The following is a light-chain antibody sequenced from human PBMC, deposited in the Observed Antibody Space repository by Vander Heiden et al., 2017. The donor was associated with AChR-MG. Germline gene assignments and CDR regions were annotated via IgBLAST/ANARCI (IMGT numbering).Light chain of an antibody. CDR1: QSVSSN. Sequence: EIVRTMSPATLSVSPGERATLSCRASQSVSSNLAWYQQKPGQAPRLLIYGASTRATGIPARFSGSGSGTEFTLTISSLQSEDFAIYYCQQYNNWPPLTFGGGTKVDIQ. CDR3: QQYNNWPPLT. V-gene: IGKV3-15*01. J-gene: IGKJ4*01. CDR2: GAS.